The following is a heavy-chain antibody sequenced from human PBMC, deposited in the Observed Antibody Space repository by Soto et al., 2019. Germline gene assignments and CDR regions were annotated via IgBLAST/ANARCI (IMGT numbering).Heavy chain of an antibody. V-gene: IGHV1-2*04. CDR2: INPNSGGT. D-gene: IGHD6-6*01. Sequence: QVQLVQSGAEVKKPGASVKVSCKASGYTFTGYYMHWVRQAPGQGLEWMGWINPNSGGTNYAQKFQGWVTMTRDTSLSTAYMELSRLRSDDTAVYYGARSGYSSSSHFDYWGQGTLVTVSS. CDR3: ARSGYSSSSHFDY. J-gene: IGHJ4*01. CDR1: GYTFTGYY.